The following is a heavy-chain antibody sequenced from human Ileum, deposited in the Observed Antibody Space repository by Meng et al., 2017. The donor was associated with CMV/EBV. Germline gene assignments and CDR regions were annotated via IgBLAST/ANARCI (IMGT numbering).Heavy chain of an antibody. CDR1: RYTFTGYN. CDR3: ARGHNFGFEY. CDR2: ISTNTGGK. J-gene: IGHJ4*02. Sequence: QVQLVQSGGKVRKPGAAVKVSCKASRYTFTGYNMHWVRQAPGQGLEWMGRISTNTGGKNYAQKFQGRVTMTRDTSISTGYMELNSLRSDDTAVYYCARGHNFGFEYWGQGTLVTVSS. V-gene: IGHV1-2*06. D-gene: IGHD1-1*01.